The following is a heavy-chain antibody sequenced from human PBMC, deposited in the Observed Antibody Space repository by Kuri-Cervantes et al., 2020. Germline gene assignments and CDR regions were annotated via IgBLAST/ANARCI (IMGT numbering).Heavy chain of an antibody. J-gene: IGHJ4*02. CDR2: ISSSSSYI. CDR3: ARVLGSSSWYHFDY. D-gene: IGHD6-13*01. V-gene: IGHV3-21*04. Sequence: GGSLRLSYAASGFTFSSYSMNWVRQAPGKGLEWVSSISSSSSYIYYADSVKGRFTISRDNSKNIVYLQMNSLRAEDTALYYCARVLGSSSWYHFDYWGQGTLVTVSS. CDR1: GFTFSSYS.